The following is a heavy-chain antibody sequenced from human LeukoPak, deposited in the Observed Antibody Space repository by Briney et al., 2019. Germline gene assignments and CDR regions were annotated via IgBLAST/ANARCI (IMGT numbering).Heavy chain of an antibody. Sequence: SETLSLTCTVSGGSNSSGDYYWSWIRQPPGTGLEWIGYIYYSGSTYYNPSLKSRVTISVDTSKNQFSLKLSSVTAADTAVYYCARALVRYYDILTGYYYFDYWGQGTLVTVSS. CDR2: IYYSGST. J-gene: IGHJ4*02. CDR3: ARALVRYYDILTGYYYFDY. V-gene: IGHV4-30-4*01. D-gene: IGHD3-9*01. CDR1: GGSNSSGDYY.